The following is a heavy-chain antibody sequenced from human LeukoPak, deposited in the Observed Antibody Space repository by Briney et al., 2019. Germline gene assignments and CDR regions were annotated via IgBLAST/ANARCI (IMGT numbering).Heavy chain of an antibody. CDR3: ARDNFIKKDFGYSSGWYRGGFDY. J-gene: IGHJ4*02. CDR1: GFTFSSYG. V-gene: IGHV3-33*01. D-gene: IGHD6-19*01. Sequence: GRSLRLSCAASGFTFSSYGMHWVRQAPGKGLEWVAAIWYDGSNKYYADSVKGRFTISRDNSKNTLYLQMNSLRAEDTAVYYCARDNFIKKDFGYSSGWYRGGFDYWGQGTLVTVSS. CDR2: IWYDGSNK.